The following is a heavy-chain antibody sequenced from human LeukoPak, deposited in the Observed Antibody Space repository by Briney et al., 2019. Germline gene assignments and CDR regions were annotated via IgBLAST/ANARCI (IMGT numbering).Heavy chain of an antibody. J-gene: IGHJ6*03. CDR3: ARGPDSSGWVGYYYYYMDV. CDR2: INHSGST. V-gene: IGHV4-34*01. CDR1: GFTFSSYA. D-gene: IGHD6-19*01. Sequence: GSLRLSCAASGFTFSSYAMSWVRQPPGKGLEWIGEINHSGSTNYNPSLKSRVTISVDTSKNQFSLKLSSVTAADTAVYYCARGPDSSGWVGYYYYYMDVWGRGTTVTISS.